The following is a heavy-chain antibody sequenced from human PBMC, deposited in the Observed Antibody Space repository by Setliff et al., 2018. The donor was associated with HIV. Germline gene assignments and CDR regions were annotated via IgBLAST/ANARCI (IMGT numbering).Heavy chain of an antibody. Sequence: ASVKVSCKASGYTFTNYGVTWVRQAPGQGLEWVGWISTDNGNTNYAQKFQGRVTVTTDTSTNTVYMDLRSLKSDDTAVYYCARDPTAPSVTLFGVVIQNWFDPWGQGTLVTVSS. V-gene: IGHV1-18*04. CDR2: ISTDNGNT. J-gene: IGHJ5*02. D-gene: IGHD3-3*01. CDR3: ARDPTAPSVTLFGVVIQNWFDP. CDR1: GYTFTNYG.